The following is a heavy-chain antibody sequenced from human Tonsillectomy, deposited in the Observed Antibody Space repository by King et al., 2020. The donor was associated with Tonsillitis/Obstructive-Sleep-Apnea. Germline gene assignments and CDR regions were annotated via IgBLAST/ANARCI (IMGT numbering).Heavy chain of an antibody. CDR2: ISGSGGST. CDR1: GLTFSSYA. V-gene: IGHV3-23*04. Sequence: VQLVESGGGLVQPGGSLRLSCAASGLTFSSYAMSWVRQAPGKGLEWVSAISGSGGSTYYADSVKGRFTISRDNSKHTLYLQMNSLRAEDTAVYYCAQDLVYTDSSASQYFQHWGQGTLVTVAS. J-gene: IGHJ1*01. CDR3: AQDLVYTDSSASQYFQH. D-gene: IGHD3-22*01.